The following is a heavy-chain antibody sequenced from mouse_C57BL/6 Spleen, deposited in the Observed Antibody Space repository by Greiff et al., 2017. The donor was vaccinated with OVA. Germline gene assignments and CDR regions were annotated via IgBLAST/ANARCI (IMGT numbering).Heavy chain of an antibody. J-gene: IGHJ4*01. CDR2: INPNYGTT. D-gene: IGHD2-5*01. CDR3: ARRGYYSNSYAMDY. CDR1: GYSFTDYN. Sequence: EVKLMESGPELVKPGASVKISCKASGYSFTDYNMNWVKQSNGKSLEWIGVINPNYGTTSYNQKFKGKATLTVDHSSSTAYMQLNSLTSEDSAVYYCARRGYYSNSYAMDYWGQGTSVTVSS. V-gene: IGHV1-39*01.